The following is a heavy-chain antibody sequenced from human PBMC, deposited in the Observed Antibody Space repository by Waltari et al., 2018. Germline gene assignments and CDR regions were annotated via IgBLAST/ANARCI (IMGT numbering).Heavy chain of an antibody. CDR3: ARVTNSNLYYYRGMDV. J-gene: IGHJ6*02. V-gene: IGHV4-59*01. D-gene: IGHD4-4*01. CDR2: IYYSGST. CDR1: GGSISSYY. Sequence: QVQLQESGPGLVKPSETLSLTCTVSGGSISSYYWSWIRQPPGKGLEWIGYIYYSGSTNYNPSLKSRVTISVDTSKNQFSLKLSSVTAADTAVYYCARVTNSNLYYYRGMDVWGQGTTVTVSS.